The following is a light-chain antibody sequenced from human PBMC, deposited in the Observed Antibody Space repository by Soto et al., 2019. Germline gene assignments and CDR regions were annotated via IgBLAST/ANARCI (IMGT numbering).Light chain of an antibody. J-gene: IGKJ2*01. CDR2: WAS. V-gene: IGKV4-1*01. Sequence: DIVMTQSPDYLAVSLGERATINCKSSQSVFYDSNKNNYLAWYQQKPGQPPKLLIYWASSRESGVPDRFMGSGSGTAFTLTINSLRAEDVATYYCQQYDDDARAFGRGTKLEI. CDR3: QQYDDDARA. CDR1: QSVFYDSNKNNY.